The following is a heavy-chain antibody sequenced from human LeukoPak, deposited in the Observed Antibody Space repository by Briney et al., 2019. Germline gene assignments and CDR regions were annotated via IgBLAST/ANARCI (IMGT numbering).Heavy chain of an antibody. Sequence: PGRSLRLSCAASGFSFKNYGMHWVRQCPAKGLEGLAIIWYDGSNKYYADSVKGRFTISRDNSKNTLYLQMNSLRAEDTAVYYCARDLGTTSDYWGQGTLVTVSS. J-gene: IGHJ4*02. D-gene: IGHD1-14*01. V-gene: IGHV3-33*01. CDR2: IWYDGSNK. CDR3: ARDLGTTSDY. CDR1: GFSFKNYG.